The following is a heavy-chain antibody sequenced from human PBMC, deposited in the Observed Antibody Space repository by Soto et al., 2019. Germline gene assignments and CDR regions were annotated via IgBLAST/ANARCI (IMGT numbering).Heavy chain of an antibody. Sequence: GGSLRLSCAVSGFTFNSYSMNWVRQAPGKGLEWVSSISSFSNYMYYTDSVKGRFTISRDNARNSLYLQMNSLRDEDTAVYYCARDVSGLNWFDPWGQGTLVTVSS. J-gene: IGHJ5*02. CDR3: ARDVSGLNWFDP. CDR2: ISSFSNYM. V-gene: IGHV3-21*01. D-gene: IGHD5-12*01. CDR1: GFTFNSYS.